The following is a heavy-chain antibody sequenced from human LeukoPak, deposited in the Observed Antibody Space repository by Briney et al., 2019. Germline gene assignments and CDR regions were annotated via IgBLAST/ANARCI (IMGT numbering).Heavy chain of an antibody. V-gene: IGHV3-66*01. CDR1: GFTVSSNY. Sequence: AGGSLRLSCAASGFTVSSNYMSWVRQAPGKGLEWDSVIYSGGSTYYADSVKGRFTISRDNSKNTLYLQMNSLGAEDTAVYYCAREPHYDILTGYRINWYFDLWGRGTLVTVSS. J-gene: IGHJ2*01. CDR3: AREPHYDILTGYRINWYFDL. CDR2: IYSGGST. D-gene: IGHD3-9*01.